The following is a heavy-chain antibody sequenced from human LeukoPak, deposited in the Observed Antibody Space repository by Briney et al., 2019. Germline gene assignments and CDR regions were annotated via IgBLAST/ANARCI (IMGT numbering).Heavy chain of an antibody. Sequence: GGSLRLSCAASGFTFSSYSMNWVRQAPGKGLEWVSSISSSSSYIYYADSVKGRFTISRDNAKNSLYLQMNSLRAEDTAVYYCARVYSEIRGYYFDYWGQGTLVTVSS. V-gene: IGHV3-21*01. CDR3: ARVYSEIRGYYFDY. D-gene: IGHD2-15*01. CDR1: GFTFSSYS. J-gene: IGHJ4*02. CDR2: ISSSSSYI.